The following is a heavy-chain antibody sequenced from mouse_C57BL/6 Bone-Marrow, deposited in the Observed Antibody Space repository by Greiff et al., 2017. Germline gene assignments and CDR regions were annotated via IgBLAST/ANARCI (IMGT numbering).Heavy chain of an antibody. CDR1: GFTFSSYA. CDR3: TRDPSVYYGSSYGFDY. J-gene: IGHJ2*01. V-gene: IGHV5-9-1*02. D-gene: IGHD1-1*01. CDR2: ISSGGDYI. Sequence: EVKLVESGAGLVKPGGSLKLSCAASGFTFSSYAMSWVRQTPEKRLEWVAYISSGGDYIYYADTVKGRFTISRDNARNTLYLQMSSLKSEDIAMYYCTRDPSVYYGSSYGFDYWGQGTTLTVSS.